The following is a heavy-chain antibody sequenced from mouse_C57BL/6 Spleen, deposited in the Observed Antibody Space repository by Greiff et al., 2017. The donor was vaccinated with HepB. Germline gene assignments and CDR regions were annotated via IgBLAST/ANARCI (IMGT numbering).Heavy chain of an antibody. CDR3: AGPTDFDY. Sequence: DVQLQELGPGLVKPSQSLSLTCSVTGYSITSGYYWNWIRQFPGNKLEWMGYISYDGSNNYNPSLKNRISITRDTSKNQFFLKLNSVTTEDTATYYCAGPTDFDYWGQGTTLTVSS. V-gene: IGHV3-6*01. D-gene: IGHD1-1*01. J-gene: IGHJ2*01. CDR1: GYSITSGYY. CDR2: ISYDGSN.